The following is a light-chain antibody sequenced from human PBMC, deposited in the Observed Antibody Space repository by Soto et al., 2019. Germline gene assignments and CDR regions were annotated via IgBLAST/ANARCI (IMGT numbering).Light chain of an antibody. CDR2: SNN. CDR3: AAWDIRMNAFWL. CDR1: NSNIGSNT. J-gene: IGLJ1*01. V-gene: IGLV1-44*01. Sequence: QSVLTQPPSASGTPGQRVTISCSGSNSNIGSNTVNWYQQLPGTAPKLLIYSNNQRPSGVPDRFSGSKFGTPASLAISGLQAEDEADNYCAAWDIRMNAFWLFGTESKGTIL.